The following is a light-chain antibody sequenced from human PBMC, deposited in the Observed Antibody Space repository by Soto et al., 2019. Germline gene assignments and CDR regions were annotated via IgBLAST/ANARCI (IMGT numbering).Light chain of an antibody. J-gene: IGKJ2*01. CDR1: QSVSSSY. CDR3: QQYGSSPYT. V-gene: IGKV3-20*01. CDR2: GAS. Sequence: EIVLTQSPGTLSLSPGERATLSCRASQSVSSSYLAWYQQKPGQAPRLLIYGASSRATGIPDRFSGSGSGTDFTLTISRLEPDDVAVYYCQQYGSSPYTFGHGTKLEIK.